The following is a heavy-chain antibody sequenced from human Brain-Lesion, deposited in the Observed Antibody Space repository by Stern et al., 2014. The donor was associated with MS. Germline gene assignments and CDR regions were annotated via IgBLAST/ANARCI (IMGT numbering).Heavy chain of an antibody. CDR2: SDHSGGT. CDR1: GGSISSSNW. J-gene: IGHJ4*02. Sequence: VQLLESGPGLVKPSGTLSLTCAVSGGSISSSNWWSWVRPSPGKGLEWIGESDHSGGTIYNPSLKSRVTVSVDKSKNPFSLNLRSVTAADTAVYFCARFPASRPHVFDSWGQGTLVTVSS. CDR3: ARFPASRPHVFDS. D-gene: IGHD6-13*01. V-gene: IGHV4-4*02.